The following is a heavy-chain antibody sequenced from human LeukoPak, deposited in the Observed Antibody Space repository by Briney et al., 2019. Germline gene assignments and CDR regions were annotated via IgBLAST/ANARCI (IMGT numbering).Heavy chain of an antibody. J-gene: IGHJ3*02. V-gene: IGHV3-7*01. D-gene: IGHD6-19*01. CDR3: GGWYDSGAFDM. CDR1: GFIFRKYR. CDR2: IYLEGSEN. Sequence: PGGSLRVSCAASGFIFRKYRMSWVRQAPGKGLEWVASIYLEGSENYNVDSVEGRFNLFRDSAKNSLYLQMNRLRAEDTAVYYCGGWYDSGAFDMWGPGTVVIVSS.